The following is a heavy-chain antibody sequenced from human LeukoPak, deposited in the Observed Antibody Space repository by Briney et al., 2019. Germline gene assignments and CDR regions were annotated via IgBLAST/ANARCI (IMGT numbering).Heavy chain of an antibody. J-gene: IGHJ4*02. CDR1: GRSFSGYY. CDR3: AMVRGGPFDY. V-gene: IGHV4-34*01. Sequence: SETLSLTCAVYGRSFSGYYWSWIRQPPGKGLEWIGEINHSGSTNYNPSLKSRVTISVDTSKNQFSLKLSSVTAADTAVYYCAMVRGGPFDYWGQGTLVTVSS. D-gene: IGHD3-10*01. CDR2: INHSGST.